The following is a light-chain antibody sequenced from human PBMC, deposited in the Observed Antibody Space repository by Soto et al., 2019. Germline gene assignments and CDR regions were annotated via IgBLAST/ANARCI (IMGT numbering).Light chain of an antibody. Sequence: DIQMTKSPSTVPAPVGDRVTITCRASQSISSWLAWYQQKPGKAPNLLIYKASSLESGVPSRFSGSGSGTEFTLTISSLQPDDFATYYCQQYNIYPWTFGQGTKVEIK. CDR1: QSISSW. V-gene: IGKV1-5*03. CDR2: KAS. J-gene: IGKJ1*01. CDR3: QQYNIYPWT.